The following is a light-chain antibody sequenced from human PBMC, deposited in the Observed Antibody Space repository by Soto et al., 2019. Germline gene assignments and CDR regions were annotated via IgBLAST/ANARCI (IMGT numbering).Light chain of an antibody. Sequence: IEMTQSPSTLSLSPGERATLSCRASQSVSSYLAWYQQKPGQAPRLLIYDASNRATGIPARFSGSGSGTDFTLTISSLEPDDFAVYYCQQRSNWPPTFGQGTKVEI. CDR1: QSVSSY. CDR3: QQRSNWPPT. J-gene: IGKJ1*01. CDR2: DAS. V-gene: IGKV3-11*01.